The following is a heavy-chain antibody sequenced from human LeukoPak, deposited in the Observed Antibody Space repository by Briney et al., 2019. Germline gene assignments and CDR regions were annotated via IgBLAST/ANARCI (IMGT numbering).Heavy chain of an antibody. CDR1: GGFISGYY. CDR3: ARAYRLTSPRGFDP. CDR2: IFYTGDT. J-gene: IGHJ5*02. Sequence: PSETLSLTCTVSGGFISGYYWNWIRQSPGKGLEWIGYIFYTGDTDYNPSLRSRVTMSVDRSNNRFSLQLASVTTADSAFYYCARAYRLTSPRGFDPWGPGILVTVSS. D-gene: IGHD3-16*02. V-gene: IGHV4-59*01.